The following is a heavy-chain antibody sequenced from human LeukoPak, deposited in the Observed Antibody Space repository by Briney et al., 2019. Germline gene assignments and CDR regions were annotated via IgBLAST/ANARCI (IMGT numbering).Heavy chain of an antibody. D-gene: IGHD6-19*01. CDR1: GFTFSSYA. CDR2: FSGTSTN. V-gene: IGHV3-23*01. CDR3: AKLKQWQPQRYFFEY. J-gene: IGHJ4*02. Sequence: PGGSLRLSCAASGFTFSSYAMSWVRQAPGKGLEWVSTFSGTSTNSNADAVKGRVTISRDNSKNTLYLQMNSLRAEDTAVYYCAKLKQWQPQRYFFEYWGQGALVTVAS.